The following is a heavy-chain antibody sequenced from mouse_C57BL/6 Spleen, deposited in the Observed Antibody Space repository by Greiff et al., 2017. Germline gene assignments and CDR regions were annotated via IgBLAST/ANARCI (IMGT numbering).Heavy chain of an antibody. CDR1: GYTFTSYW. CDR3: ARDYSNSYYAMDY. D-gene: IGHD2-5*01. CDR2: IYPGSGST. V-gene: IGHV1-55*01. Sequence: VQLQQPGAELVKPGASVKMSCKASGYTFTSYWITWVKQRPGQGLEWIGDIYPGSGSTNYNEKFKSKATLTVDTSSSTAYMQPSSLTSEDSAVYYCARDYSNSYYAMDYWGQGTSVTVSS. J-gene: IGHJ4*01.